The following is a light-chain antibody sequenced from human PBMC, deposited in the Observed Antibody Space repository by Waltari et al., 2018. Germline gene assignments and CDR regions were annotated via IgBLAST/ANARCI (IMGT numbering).Light chain of an antibody. J-gene: IGLJ3*02. V-gene: IGLV1-44*01. CDR2: PNN. CDR1: TSNIGRNT. CDR3: AAWDDSLSGPG. Sequence: QSVLTQPPSASGTPGLRVTISCSGSTSNIGRNTVNWYQQLPGTAPKLLIYPNNQRPSGVPDRFSGSKSGTSASLAISGLQSEDEADYYCAAWDDSLSGPGFGGGTKVTVL.